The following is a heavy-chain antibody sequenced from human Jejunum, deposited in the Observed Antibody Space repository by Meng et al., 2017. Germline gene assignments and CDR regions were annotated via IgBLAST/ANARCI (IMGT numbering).Heavy chain of an antibody. Sequence: VWLVGSGGGLVQRGGSLRLSCAASGFTFNNYWMHWVRQAPGKGLVWVSRINMDSSRTVYAESVKGRFTISRDNAKNMVYLQMNGLRAEDTAVYYCAGERWEKSYAWWGQGTLVTVSS. J-gene: IGHJ4*02. V-gene: IGHV3-74*01. CDR1: GFTFNNYW. CDR3: AGERWEKSYAW. D-gene: IGHD1-26*01. CDR2: INMDSSRT.